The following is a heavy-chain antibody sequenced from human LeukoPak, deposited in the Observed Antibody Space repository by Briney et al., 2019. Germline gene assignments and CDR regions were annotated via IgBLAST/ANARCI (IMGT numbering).Heavy chain of an antibody. Sequence: TSETLSLPFTVPVGSISGYYWTWIRQRAGKGLEWVGRVYSSGTAYYNPSLESRVTISVDTTNNQFTLRMTSMTAADTAAYYCARGTDMTTLTGYYSFEYWSPGTLVSVSS. CDR1: VGSISGYY. D-gene: IGHD5-24*01. CDR2: VYSSGTA. CDR3: ARGTDMTTLTGYYSFEY. V-gene: IGHV4-4*07. J-gene: IGHJ4*02.